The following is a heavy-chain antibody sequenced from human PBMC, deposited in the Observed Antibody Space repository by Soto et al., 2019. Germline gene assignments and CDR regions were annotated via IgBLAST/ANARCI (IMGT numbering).Heavy chain of an antibody. D-gene: IGHD4-17*01. V-gene: IGHV1-69*08. CDR1: GGTFSSHT. CDR2: IIPALGTA. CDR3: ARPDFGDYWYFDR. J-gene: IGHJ2*01. Sequence: QDQLVQSGAEVKKPGSSVKVSCKASGGTFSSHTFSWVRQAPGQGLEWMGRIIPALGTATYAQKFQGRVTMSADESAATVYMELNSLRSEDTAVYYCARPDFGDYWYFDRWGRGTLVTVSS.